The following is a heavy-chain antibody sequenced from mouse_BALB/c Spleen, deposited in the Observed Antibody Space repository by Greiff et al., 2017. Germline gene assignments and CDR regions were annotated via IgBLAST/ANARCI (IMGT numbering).Heavy chain of an antibody. CDR1: GFSLTSYG. V-gene: IGHV2-2*02. Sequence: VKLVESGPGLVQPSQSLSITCTVSGFSLTSYGVHWVRQSPGKGLEWLGVIWSGGSTDYNAAFISRLSISKDNSKSQVFFKMNSLQANDTAIYYCASYYDYPYYYAMDYWGQGTSVTVSS. J-gene: IGHJ4*01. D-gene: IGHD1-2*01. CDR2: IWSGGST. CDR3: ASYYDYPYYYAMDY.